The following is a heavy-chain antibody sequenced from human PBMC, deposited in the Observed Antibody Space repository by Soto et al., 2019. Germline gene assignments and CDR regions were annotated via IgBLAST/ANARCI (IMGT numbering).Heavy chain of an antibody. J-gene: IGHJ4*02. D-gene: IGHD1-26*01. Sequence: QVQLQESGPGLVKPSETLSLTCTVSGGSIRSSFYYWGWIRQPPGKGLEWIGTIYYSGSTYYNPSLKSRVTISVDTSKNHFSLALYFVTAADTALYFCARWNSWFGGSDVVYWGQGALVSVSS. V-gene: IGHV4-39*02. CDR1: GGSIRSSFYY. CDR3: ARWNSWFGGSDVVY. CDR2: IYYSGST.